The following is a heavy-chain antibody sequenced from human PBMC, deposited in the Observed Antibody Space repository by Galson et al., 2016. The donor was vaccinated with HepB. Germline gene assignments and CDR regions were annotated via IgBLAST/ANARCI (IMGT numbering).Heavy chain of an antibody. J-gene: IGHJ5*02. CDR2: DSMDGRRK. CDR3: ARDFLFAHDL. CDR1: GFTFSQRG. Sequence: SLRLSCAASGFTFSQRGMHWVRQAPGKGLEWVAADSMDGRRKFYADSVEGRFTISRDNAKNSLYLQMHSLRAEDTAVYYCARDFLFAHDLWGPGTLDTVSS. V-gene: IGHV3-30*03. D-gene: IGHD3-3*01.